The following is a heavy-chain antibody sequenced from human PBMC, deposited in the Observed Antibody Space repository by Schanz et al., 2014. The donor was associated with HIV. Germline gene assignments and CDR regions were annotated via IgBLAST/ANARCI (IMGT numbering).Heavy chain of an antibody. D-gene: IGHD3-16*01. V-gene: IGHV3-53*01. CDR2: IYSGVST. J-gene: IGHJ3*02. Sequence: EVQLVESGGGLIQPGTSLRLSCAASGFTVSSNYMSWVRQAPGKGLACVSVIYSGVSTYYADSVKGRFTISRDKSKITLYLHMNRLSDAATSIYFCARAGCWGGFDIWGQGTMVIVSS. CDR3: ARAGCWGGFDI. CDR1: GFTVSSNY.